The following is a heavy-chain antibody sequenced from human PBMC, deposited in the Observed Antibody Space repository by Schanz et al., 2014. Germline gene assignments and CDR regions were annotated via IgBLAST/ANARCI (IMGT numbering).Heavy chain of an antibody. J-gene: IGHJ4*02. Sequence: EVQLVESGGGLVQPGGSLRLSCAASGFTFSSYWMSWVRQAPGEGLEWVANIKQDGSEKYSVDSVKGRFTISRDNAKNSLYLQMNSLRHEDTAVYYCAKYGGELGVSFEYWGQGTLVTVSS. V-gene: IGHV3-7*01. CDR1: GFTFSSYW. CDR2: IKQDGSEK. D-gene: IGHD7-27*01. CDR3: AKYGGELGVSFEY.